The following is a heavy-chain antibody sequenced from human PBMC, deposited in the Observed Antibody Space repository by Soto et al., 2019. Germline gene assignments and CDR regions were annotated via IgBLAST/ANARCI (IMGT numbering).Heavy chain of an antibody. D-gene: IGHD6-13*01. CDR3: ARDMTPVGIADTLDY. V-gene: IGHV3-23*01. Sequence: GGSLRLSCAASGFTFSDHAMSWVRQAPGEGLEWVSTISRAGDSAYFAVSVKGRFTISRDNSKNTLHLQMNSLRVGDTAVYYCARDMTPVGIADTLDYWGQGTLVTVSS. J-gene: IGHJ4*02. CDR2: ISRAGDSA. CDR1: GFTFSDHA.